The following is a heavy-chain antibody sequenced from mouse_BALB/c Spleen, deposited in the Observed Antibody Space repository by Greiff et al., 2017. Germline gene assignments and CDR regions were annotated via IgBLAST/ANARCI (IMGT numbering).Heavy chain of an antibody. CDR2: IRNKANGYTT. CDR1: GFTFTDYY. J-gene: IGHJ2*01. CDR3: AYHYYNGSSFDY. Sequence: EVQGVESGGGLVQPGGSLRLSCATSGFTFTDYYMSWVRQPPGKALEWLGIIRNKANGYTTEYSASVKGRFTISRDNSQSILYLQMNTLRAEDSATYYCAYHYYNGSSFDYWGQGTTLTVSS. V-gene: IGHV7-3*02. D-gene: IGHD1-1*01.